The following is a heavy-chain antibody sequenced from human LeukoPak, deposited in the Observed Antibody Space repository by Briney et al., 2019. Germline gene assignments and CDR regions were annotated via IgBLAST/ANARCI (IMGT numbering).Heavy chain of an antibody. CDR2: TRYDGSDK. CDR3: AKDLTTVTSQGDY. J-gene: IGHJ4*02. V-gene: IGHV3-30*02. Sequence: PGGSLRLSCVASGFTFSNYAIHWVRQAPGKGPEWVAFTRYDGSDKYSADSVKGRFTISRDNSKNTLYLQMNSLRAEDTAVYYCAKDLTTVTSQGDYWGQGTLVTVSS. CDR1: GFTFSNYA. D-gene: IGHD4-17*01.